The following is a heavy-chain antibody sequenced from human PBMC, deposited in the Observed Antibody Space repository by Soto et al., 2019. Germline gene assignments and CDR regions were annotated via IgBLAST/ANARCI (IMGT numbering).Heavy chain of an antibody. CDR1: GGSISSGGYY. Sequence: QVQLQESGPGLVKPSQTLSLTCTVSGGSISSGGYYWSWIRQHPGKGLEWIGYIYYSGSTYYNPSLKSRVTISVDTSKNQFSLKLSSVTAADTAVYYCARDSPTPRAYYYDSSGTGLDIWGQGTMVTVSS. CDR3: ARDSPTPRAYYYDSSGTGLDI. V-gene: IGHV4-31*03. D-gene: IGHD3-22*01. CDR2: IYYSGST. J-gene: IGHJ3*02.